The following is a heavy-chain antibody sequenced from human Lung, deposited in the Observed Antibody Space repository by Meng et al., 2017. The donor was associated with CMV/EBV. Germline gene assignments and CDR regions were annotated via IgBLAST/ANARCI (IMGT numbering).Heavy chain of an antibody. Sequence: CAASVFTFSSYSMHWVRQDPGKGLEWVSSISSSSSYIYYAASVRGRFTISRDDAKNSLYLQMNSLRAEDTAVYYCSRVASIGGDFDYWGQGSLVTVSS. J-gene: IGHJ4*02. D-gene: IGHD3-16*01. CDR2: ISSSSSYI. CDR3: SRVASIGGDFDY. V-gene: IGHV3-21*01. CDR1: VFTFSSYS.